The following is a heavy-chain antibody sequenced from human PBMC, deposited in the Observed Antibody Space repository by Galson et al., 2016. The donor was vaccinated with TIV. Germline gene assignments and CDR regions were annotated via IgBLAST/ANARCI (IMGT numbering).Heavy chain of an antibody. CDR1: GGTLSNYG. Sequence: SAKVSCKASGGTLSNYGISWSRRGPGQGLEWMGWMIISHGATNYAQRFLGSITISTDKVMSEVYMEVTGLTSDDTAVYYCARDGEKWLYGSGSPNYYFCMDVWGQGTTVTVSS. J-gene: IGHJ6*02. V-gene: IGHV1-69*10. D-gene: IGHD3-10*01. CDR2: MIISHGAT. CDR3: ARDGEKWLYGSGSPNYYFCMDV.